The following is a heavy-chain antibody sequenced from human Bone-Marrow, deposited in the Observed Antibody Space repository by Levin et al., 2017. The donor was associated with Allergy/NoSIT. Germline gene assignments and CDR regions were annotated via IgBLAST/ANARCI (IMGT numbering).Heavy chain of an antibody. J-gene: IGHJ4*02. Sequence: PGGSLRLSCAVSGVGLSSYNMNWVRRSPGKGLEWVSYIGISGTPIYYADSVNGRFTISRDNAKNSLFLQMNSLRAEDTAVYYCVTEHGTFYSLDYWGQGTLVTVSS. CDR1: GVGLSSYN. D-gene: IGHD2-15*01. V-gene: IGHV3-48*01. CDR3: VTEHGTFYSLDY. CDR2: IGISGTPI.